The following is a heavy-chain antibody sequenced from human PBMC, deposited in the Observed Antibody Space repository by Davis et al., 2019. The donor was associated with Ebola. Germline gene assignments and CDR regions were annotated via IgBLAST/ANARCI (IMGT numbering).Heavy chain of an antibody. CDR1: GFTFSKAW. V-gene: IGHV3-15*01. CDR3: TTERGDYGDYVGL. CDR2: IKSKTDGGTT. J-gene: IGHJ4*02. D-gene: IGHD4-17*01. Sequence: PGGSLRLSCAASGFTFSKAWMSWVRQAPGKGLEWVGRIKSKTDGGTTDYAAPVKGRFTISRDDSKNTLYLQMNSLKTEDKAVYYCTTERGDYGDYVGLWGQGTLVTVSS.